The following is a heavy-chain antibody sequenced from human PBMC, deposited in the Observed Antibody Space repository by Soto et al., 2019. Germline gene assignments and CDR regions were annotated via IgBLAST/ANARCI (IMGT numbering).Heavy chain of an antibody. V-gene: IGHV1-46*03. CDR3: HRAAAGINHDY. CDR1: GYTFTSYY. D-gene: IGHD6-13*01. J-gene: IGHJ4*02. Sequence: GASVKVSCKASGYTFTSYYMHWVRQAPGQGLEWMGIINPSGGSTSYAQKFQGRVTMTRDTSTSTVYMELSSLRSEDTAVYYCHRAAAGINHDYWGQGTLVTVSS. CDR2: INPSGGST.